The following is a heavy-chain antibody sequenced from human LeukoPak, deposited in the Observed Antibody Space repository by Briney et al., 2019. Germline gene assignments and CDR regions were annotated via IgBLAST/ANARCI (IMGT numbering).Heavy chain of an antibody. CDR3: ARVRYFDWLFTTGAFDI. D-gene: IGHD3-9*01. V-gene: IGHV4-34*01. Sequence: SETLSLTCAVYGGSFSGYYWSWIRQPPGKGLEWIGEINHSGSTNYNPSLKSRVTISVDTSKNQFSLELSSVTAADTAVYYCARVRYFDWLFTTGAFDIWGQGTMVTVSS. J-gene: IGHJ3*02. CDR2: INHSGST. CDR1: GGSFSGYY.